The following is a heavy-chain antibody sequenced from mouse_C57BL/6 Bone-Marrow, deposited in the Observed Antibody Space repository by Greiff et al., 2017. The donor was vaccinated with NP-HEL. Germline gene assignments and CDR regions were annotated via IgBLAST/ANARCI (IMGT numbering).Heavy chain of an antibody. J-gene: IGHJ3*01. CDR1: GYTFTSYW. V-gene: IGHV1-52*01. CDR2: IDPSDSET. D-gene: IGHD1-1*01. CDR3: ARADYGGFAY. Sequence: QVQLQQPGAELVRPGSSVKLSCKASGYTFTSYWMHWVKQRPIQGLEWIGNIDPSDSETPYNQKFKDKATLTVDKSSSTAYMQLSSLTSEDSAVYYCARADYGGFAYWGQGTLVTVSA.